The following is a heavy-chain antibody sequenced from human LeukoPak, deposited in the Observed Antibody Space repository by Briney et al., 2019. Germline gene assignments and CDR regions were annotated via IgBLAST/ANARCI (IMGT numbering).Heavy chain of an antibody. Sequence: GGSLRLSCAASGFTFSPYWMHCVRDAPGKGLVWVSRIDSDGSGTTYADSVKGRFTISRDNSKNTLYLQMISLRAEDTAVYYCANAYSSSWYTFWGQGTLVTVSS. D-gene: IGHD6-13*01. CDR1: GFTFSPYW. J-gene: IGHJ4*02. CDR3: ANAYSSSWYTF. V-gene: IGHV3-74*01. CDR2: IDSDGSGT.